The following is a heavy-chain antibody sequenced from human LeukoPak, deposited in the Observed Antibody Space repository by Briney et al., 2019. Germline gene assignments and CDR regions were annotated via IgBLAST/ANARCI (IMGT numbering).Heavy chain of an antibody. V-gene: IGHV4-39*07. CDR2: IYYSGST. CDR3: ARDRQQLVRGDYFDY. J-gene: IGHJ4*02. CDR1: GGSISSSSYY. Sequence: SETLSLTCTVSGGSISSSSYYWGWIRQPPGKGLEWIGSIYYSGSTYYNPSLKSLKSRVSISVDTSKNQVSLKLKSVTAADTAVYYCARDRQQLVRGDYFDYWGQGTLVTVSS. D-gene: IGHD6-13*01.